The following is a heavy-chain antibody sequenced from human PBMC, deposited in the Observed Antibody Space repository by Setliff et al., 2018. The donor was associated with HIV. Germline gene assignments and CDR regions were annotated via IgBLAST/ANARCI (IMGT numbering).Heavy chain of an antibody. J-gene: IGHJ1*01. CDR1: GYTFTSYG. V-gene: IGHV1-18*01. Sequence: ASVKVSCKASGYTFTSYGISWVRQAPGQGLEWMGWISAYNGNTNYAQKLQGRVTMTTDKSTRTAYMALRSLRSDYTAVYYCARVVVRGVTFIAEYFQHWGQGTLVTVSS. CDR2: ISAYNGNT. CDR3: ARVVVRGVTFIAEYFQH. D-gene: IGHD3-10*01.